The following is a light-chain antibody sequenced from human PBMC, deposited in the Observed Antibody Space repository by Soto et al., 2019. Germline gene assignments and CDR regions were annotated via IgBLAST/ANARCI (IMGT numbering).Light chain of an antibody. V-gene: IGKV3-20*01. J-gene: IGKJ1*01. CDR2: GAS. CDR3: QQYVSSPWA. CDR1: QGVTNSF. Sequence: DIELAQSPCTLSLSPGERATLTCRASQGVTNSFLAWYQQKPGQAPKLLIYGASSRASGIPDRFTGSGSGTDFTLTISRLEPEDFAVYYCQQYVSSPWAFGQGTKGDIK.